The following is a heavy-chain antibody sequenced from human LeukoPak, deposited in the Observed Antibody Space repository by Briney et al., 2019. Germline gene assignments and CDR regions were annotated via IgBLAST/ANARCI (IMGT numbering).Heavy chain of an antibody. CDR3: ARIWRSFGELAGVYGY. V-gene: IGHV4-59*01. CDR1: GGSISSYY. Sequence: PSETLSLTCTVSGGSISSYYWSWIRQPPGKGLEWIGYIYYSGSTNYNPSLKSRVTISEDTSKNQFSLKLSSVTAADTAVYYCARIWRSFGELAGVYGYWGQGTLVTVSS. D-gene: IGHD3-10*01. J-gene: IGHJ4*02. CDR2: IYYSGST.